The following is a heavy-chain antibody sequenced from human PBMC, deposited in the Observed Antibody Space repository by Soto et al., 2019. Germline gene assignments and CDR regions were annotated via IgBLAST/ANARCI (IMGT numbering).Heavy chain of an antibody. J-gene: IGHJ4*02. V-gene: IGHV3-23*01. D-gene: IGHD5-12*01. CDR2: ISGSGGST. CDR1: GFTLSSYA. Sequence: PGGSLRLSCAASGFTLSSYAMSWVRQAPGKGPEWVSGISGSGGSTYYADSVKGRFTMSRDNSKNTLYLQMNSLRAEDTAEYYCAKGARDGYTFDYWGQGTLVTVSS. CDR3: AKGARDGYTFDY.